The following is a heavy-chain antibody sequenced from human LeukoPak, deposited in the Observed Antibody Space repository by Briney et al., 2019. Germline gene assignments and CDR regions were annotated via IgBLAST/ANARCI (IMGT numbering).Heavy chain of an antibody. CDR3: ARGYSSGWAPFDY. Sequence: SETLSLTCTVSGGAIRISSYDWGWVSQPPGEGLGWIGSIYSSGSTYYNPSLKSRVTISVDTSKNQFSLKLSSVTAADTAVYYCARGYSSGWAPFDYWGQGTLVTVSS. CDR2: IYSSGST. V-gene: IGHV4-39*07. D-gene: IGHD6-25*01. J-gene: IGHJ4*02. CDR1: GGAIRISSYD.